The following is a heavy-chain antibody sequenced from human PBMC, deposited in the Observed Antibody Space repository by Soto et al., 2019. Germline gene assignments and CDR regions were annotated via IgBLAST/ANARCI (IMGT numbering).Heavy chain of an antibody. D-gene: IGHD6-19*01. CDR1: GGSISSSSYY. CDR3: ARAGGLGAVAVDY. V-gene: IGHV4-39*01. CDR2: IYYSGST. J-gene: IGHJ4*02. Sequence: SGTLSLTCTVSGGSISSSSYYWGWIRQPPGKGLEWIGSIYYSGSTYYNPSLKSRVTISVDTSKNQFSLKLSSVTAADTAVYYCARAGGLGAVAVDYWGQGSLVTVSS.